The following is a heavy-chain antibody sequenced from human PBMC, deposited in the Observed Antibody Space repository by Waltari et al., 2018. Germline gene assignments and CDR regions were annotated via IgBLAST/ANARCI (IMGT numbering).Heavy chain of an antibody. CDR3: ARDREVITFGGVIVPPSGY. J-gene: IGHJ4*02. V-gene: IGHV1-46*01. D-gene: IGHD3-16*02. CDR2: INPSGGST. CDR1: GYPFTSYY. Sequence: QVQLVQSGAEVKKPGASVKVSCKASGYPFTSYYMHWVRQAPGQGLEWMGIINPSGGSTSYAQKFQGRVTMTRDTSTSTVYMELSSLRSEDTAVYYCARDREVITFGGVIVPPSGYWGQGTLVTVSS.